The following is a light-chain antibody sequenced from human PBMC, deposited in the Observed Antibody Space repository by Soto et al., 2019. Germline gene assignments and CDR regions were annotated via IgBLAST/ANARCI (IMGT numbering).Light chain of an antibody. CDR2: EVS. CDR3: SSYAGSNTVV. J-gene: IGLJ2*01. Sequence: QSALTQPPSASGSPGQSVTISCTGTSSDVGGYNYVSWYQQQSGKAPKLMIYEVSTRPSGVPDRFSGSKSGNTASLTVSGLQAEDEADYYCSSYAGSNTVVFGGGTKLTVL. V-gene: IGLV2-8*01. CDR1: SSDVGGYNY.